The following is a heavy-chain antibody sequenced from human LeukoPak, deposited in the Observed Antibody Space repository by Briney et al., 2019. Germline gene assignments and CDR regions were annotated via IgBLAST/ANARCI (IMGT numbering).Heavy chain of an antibody. J-gene: IGHJ4*02. CDR1: GFPFISYA. Sequence: PGGSLRLSSAASGFPFISYAMSWVRQAPGKGLERVSSISGSGGCTYYTDSVQGLFTMSRDNSKNTLSLQMNSLRAEDTALYYCAKDKLGAGGQSDYWGQGTLVTVSS. D-gene: IGHD6-13*01. CDR2: ISGSGGCT. CDR3: AKDKLGAGGQSDY. V-gene: IGHV3-23*01.